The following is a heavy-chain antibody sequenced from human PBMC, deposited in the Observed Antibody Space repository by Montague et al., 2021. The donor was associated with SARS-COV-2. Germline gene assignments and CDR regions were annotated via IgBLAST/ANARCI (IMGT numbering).Heavy chain of an antibody. J-gene: IGHJ5*02. CDR2: IYNSGTT. Sequence: SETLSLTCTVSGDSTSCPNCYWGWIRQAPGKGLDWIGTIYNSGTTYYNPSLKSRLTISIDTSKNRFSLKLTSVTAAGTAVYYCARHRNYGDHSLDNWFHPWGQGTLVTVSS. CDR1: GDSTSCPNCY. D-gene: IGHD4-17*01. V-gene: IGHV4-39*01. CDR3: ARHRNYGDHSLDNWFHP.